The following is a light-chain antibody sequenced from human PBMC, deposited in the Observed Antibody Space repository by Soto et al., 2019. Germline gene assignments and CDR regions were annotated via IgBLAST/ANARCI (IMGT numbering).Light chain of an antibody. Sequence: DIQMTQSPSSLSASVGDRVTITCRASQSISNFLNWYQQKPGKAPQLLIYAASSLQSGVPSSFSGSGSGTDFALTISSLQPEDFAAYYCQQSYTTSWRFGQGTKVEIK. CDR2: AAS. V-gene: IGKV1-39*01. CDR3: QQSYTTSWR. J-gene: IGKJ1*01. CDR1: QSISNF.